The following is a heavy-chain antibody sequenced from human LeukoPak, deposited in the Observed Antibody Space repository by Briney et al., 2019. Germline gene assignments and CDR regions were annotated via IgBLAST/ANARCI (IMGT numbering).Heavy chain of an antibody. D-gene: IGHD1-26*01. CDR2: LNQYESEK. J-gene: IGHJ3*02. Sequence: GGSLRLSCGVSGFSFKLYYMSWVRQAPGKGLEWVANLNQYESEKNYVDSVRGRFTTSRDNAKNSLYLQMNSLRVEDTALYYCARDSDTCTGCAFDMWGQGTMVTVSS. V-gene: IGHV3-7*01. CDR3: ARDSDTCTGCAFDM. CDR1: GFSFKLYY.